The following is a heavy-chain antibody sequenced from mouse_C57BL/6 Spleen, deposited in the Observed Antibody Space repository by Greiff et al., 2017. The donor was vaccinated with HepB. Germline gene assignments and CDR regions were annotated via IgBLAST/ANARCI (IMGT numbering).Heavy chain of an antibody. CDR1: GFSLSTSGMG. Sequence: QVTLKVSGPGILQSSQTLSLTCSFSGFSLSTSGMGVSWIRQPSGKGLEWLAHIYWDDDKRYNPSLKSRLTISKDTSRNQVFLKITSVDTADTATYYCARNTIYYYGSSYAMDYWGQGTSVTVSS. CDR2: IYWDDDK. CDR3: ARNTIYYYGSSYAMDY. J-gene: IGHJ4*01. D-gene: IGHD1-1*01. V-gene: IGHV8-12*01.